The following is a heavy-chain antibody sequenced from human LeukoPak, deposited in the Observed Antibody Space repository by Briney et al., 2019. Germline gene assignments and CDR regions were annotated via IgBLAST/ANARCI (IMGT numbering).Heavy chain of an antibody. CDR3: ARDTYDFWSGYPIPIDY. Sequence: GGSLRLSCAASGFTFSSYGMHWVRQAPGKGLQWVAFIRYNGNNQYYADSVKGRFTISRDNSKNTLFLQMNSLRAEDTAVYYCARDTYDFWSGYPIPIDYWGQGTLVTVSS. D-gene: IGHD3-3*01. CDR1: GFTFSSYG. CDR2: IRYNGNNQ. V-gene: IGHV3-30*02. J-gene: IGHJ4*02.